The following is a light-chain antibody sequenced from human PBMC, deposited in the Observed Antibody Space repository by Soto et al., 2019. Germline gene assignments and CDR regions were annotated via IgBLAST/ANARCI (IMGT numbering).Light chain of an antibody. CDR3: QQYNSYRA. V-gene: IGKV1-5*03. CDR2: KAS. Sequence: DVQMTQSPSTLSASVGDRFAVTCRASQSISNWLAWHQQKPGKAPKLLIYKASSLQGGVPSRFSGSGSGTEFTLTISSLQPDDFATYYCQQYNSYRAFGQGTKVDIK. CDR1: QSISNW. J-gene: IGKJ1*01.